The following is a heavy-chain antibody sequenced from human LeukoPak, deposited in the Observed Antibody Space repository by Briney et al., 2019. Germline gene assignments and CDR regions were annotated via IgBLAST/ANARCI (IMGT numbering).Heavy chain of an antibody. CDR1: GGAFSSYA. Sequence: SVKVSCKAPGGAFSSYAISWVRQAPGQGLEWMGGIIPIFGTANYAQKFQGRVTITADESTGTAYMELSSLRSEDTAVYYCARDKGELRVSIFDYWGQGTLVTVSS. V-gene: IGHV1-69*13. CDR3: ARDKGELRVSIFDY. D-gene: IGHD1-26*01. CDR2: IIPIFGTA. J-gene: IGHJ4*02.